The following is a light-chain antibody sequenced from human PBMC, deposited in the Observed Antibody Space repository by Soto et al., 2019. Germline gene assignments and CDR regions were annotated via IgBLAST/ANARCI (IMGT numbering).Light chain of an antibody. CDR1: MRDVGAYNL. CDR2: EVR. J-gene: IGLJ2*01. CDR3: SFYTSKSSLI. Sequence: SVLTQPASVSGSPGQSITISCAGTMRDVGAYNLVSWYQQHPGRAPQLIIYEVRNRPSGISFRFSGSKSGNTASLTISGLQAEDEADYYCSFYTSKSSLIFGGGTKVTVL. V-gene: IGLV2-14*01.